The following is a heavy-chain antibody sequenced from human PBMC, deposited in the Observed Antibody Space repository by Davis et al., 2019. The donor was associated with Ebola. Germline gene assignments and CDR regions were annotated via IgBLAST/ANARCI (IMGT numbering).Heavy chain of an antibody. D-gene: IGHD5-12*01. CDR1: GGTFRTYA. J-gene: IGHJ3*02. CDR3: TTPGGQDSGYDVFDI. Sequence: ASVKVSCKASGGTFRTYAISWVRQAPGQGLEWMGMINPNDGRTIYAQKFQGRVTVTRDTSTTTVYMDLSSLRSEDTALYYCTTPGGQDSGYDVFDIWGQGTMVTVSS. CDR2: INPNDGRT. V-gene: IGHV1-46*03.